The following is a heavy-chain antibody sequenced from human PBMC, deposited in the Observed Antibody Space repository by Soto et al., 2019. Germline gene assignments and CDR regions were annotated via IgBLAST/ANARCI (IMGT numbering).Heavy chain of an antibody. CDR2: LSGGGAFT. V-gene: IGHV3-23*01. Sequence: PGGSLRLSCAASGFTFSTYAMNWVRQAPGKGLEWVSGLSGGGAFTYYADSVKGRFTISRDDSKNTLYLQMNSLRADDTAVYYCAKSGPTNYFDYWGQGALVTVSS. J-gene: IGHJ4*02. CDR3: AKSGPTNYFDY. CDR1: GFTFSTYA.